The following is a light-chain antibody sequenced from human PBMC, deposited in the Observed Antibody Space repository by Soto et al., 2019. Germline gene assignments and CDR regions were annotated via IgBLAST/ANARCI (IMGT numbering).Light chain of an antibody. CDR3: QQYNNRPPIT. CDR1: QSVSSN. CDR2: GAF. V-gene: IGKV3-15*01. Sequence: EIVMTQSPATLSVSPGERATLSCRASQSVSSNLAWYQQKPGQAPRLLIYGAFTRATGIPARFSGSGSGTEFTLTVSSPQSEDFAVYYCQQYNNRPPITFGQGTRLEIK. J-gene: IGKJ5*01.